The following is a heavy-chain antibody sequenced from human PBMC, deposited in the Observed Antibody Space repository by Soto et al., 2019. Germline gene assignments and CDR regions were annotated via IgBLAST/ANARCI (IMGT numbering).Heavy chain of an antibody. J-gene: IGHJ6*02. CDR2: INAGNGNT. CDR1: GYTFTSYA. CDR3: ASPTVTTIYYYYYGMDV. V-gene: IGHV1-3*01. Sequence: RASVKVSCKASGYTFTSYAMHWVRQAPGRRLEWMGWINAGNGNTKYSQKFQGRVTITRDTSASTAYMELSSLRSEDTAVYYCASPTVTTIYYYYYGMDVWGQGTTVTVSS. D-gene: IGHD4-17*01.